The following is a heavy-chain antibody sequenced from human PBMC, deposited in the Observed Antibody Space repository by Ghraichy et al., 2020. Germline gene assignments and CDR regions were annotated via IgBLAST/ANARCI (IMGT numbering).Heavy chain of an antibody. Sequence: SETLSLTCTVSGGSISSSSYYWGWIRQPPGKGLEWIGSIYYSGSTYYNPSLKSRVTISVDTSKNQFSLKLSSVTAADTAVYYCARQGIVVPAAAHPEIFSGDAFDIWGQGTMVTVSS. V-gene: IGHV4-39*01. D-gene: IGHD2-2*01. CDR3: ARQGIVVPAAAHPEIFSGDAFDI. J-gene: IGHJ3*02. CDR1: GGSISSSSYY. CDR2: IYYSGST.